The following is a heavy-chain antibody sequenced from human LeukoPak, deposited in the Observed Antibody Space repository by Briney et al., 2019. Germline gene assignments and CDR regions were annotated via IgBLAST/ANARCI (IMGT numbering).Heavy chain of an antibody. CDR2: IKEDESEK. D-gene: IGHD3-10*01. J-gene: IGHJ4*02. Sequence: PGGSLRLSCAASGFTFSNYWMSWVRQAPGNGPEWVANIKEDESEKNYVDSVKGRFTISGDSAKNSLYLQMNSLRAEDTAVYYCARVTSGSSYRPFDYWGQGTLVTVSS. V-gene: IGHV3-7*01. CDR1: GFTFSNYW. CDR3: ARVTSGSSYRPFDY.